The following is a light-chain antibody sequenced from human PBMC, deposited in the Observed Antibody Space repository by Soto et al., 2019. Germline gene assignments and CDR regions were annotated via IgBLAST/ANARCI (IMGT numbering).Light chain of an antibody. V-gene: IGKV2-28*01. Sequence: EIVMTQSPLSLPVTPGEPASISCRSSQSLLHTNGNNYLDWYLQRPGQPPQLLIYLASNRASGVPESVSGGGSGTDFTLKISRVEAEDVGTYYCMQSLQARTFGHGTRVEIK. CDR2: LAS. CDR3: MQSLQART. J-gene: IGKJ1*01. CDR1: QSLLHTNGNNY.